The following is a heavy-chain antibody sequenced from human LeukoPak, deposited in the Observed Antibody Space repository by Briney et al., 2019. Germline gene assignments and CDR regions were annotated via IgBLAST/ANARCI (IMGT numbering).Heavy chain of an antibody. D-gene: IGHD2-15*01. CDR1: GYTFTSYG. V-gene: IGHV1-18*01. Sequence: ASVKVSCKASGYTFTSYGISWVRQAPGQGLEWMGWISAYNGNTNYAQKLQGRVTMTTDTSTSTAYMELRSLRSDDTAVDYCARDPPGREVVGTGVGSFQPGAKGPLVPFS. CDR3: ARDPPGREVVGTGVGSFQP. J-gene: IGHJ1*01. CDR2: ISAYNGNT.